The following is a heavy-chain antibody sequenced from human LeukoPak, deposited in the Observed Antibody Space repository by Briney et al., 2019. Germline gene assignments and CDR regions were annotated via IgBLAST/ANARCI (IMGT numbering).Heavy chain of an antibody. D-gene: IGHD3-22*01. J-gene: IGHJ4*02. CDR1: GYAFINYA. CDR2: ISTYNGNT. V-gene: IGHV1-18*01. Sequence: GASVKVSCKASGYAFINYAISWVRQAPGQGLEWMGWISTYNGNTDYAQKFQGRVTMTTDTSTSTAYVELRSLRSDDTAVYYCARVDPGYYRVGYWGQGTLVTVSS. CDR3: ARVDPGYYRVGY.